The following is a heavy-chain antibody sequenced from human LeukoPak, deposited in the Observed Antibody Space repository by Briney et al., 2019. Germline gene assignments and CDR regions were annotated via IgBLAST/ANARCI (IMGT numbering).Heavy chain of an antibody. CDR3: AKASWVSSADAVL. Sequence: PGGSLRLSCAASGFTFSSYEMNWVRQATGKGREWVSYISSSGSTIYYAVSVKGRFTLSRDESRNTVYLQMNNLRVEDTAVYFCAKASWVSSADAVLWGQGTVVTVSS. CDR1: GFTFSSYE. V-gene: IGHV3-48*03. D-gene: IGHD3-3*01. CDR2: ISSSGSTI. J-gene: IGHJ4*02.